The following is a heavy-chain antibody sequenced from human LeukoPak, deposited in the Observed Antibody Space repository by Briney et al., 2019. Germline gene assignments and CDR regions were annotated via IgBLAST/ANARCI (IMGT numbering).Heavy chain of an antibody. CDR1: GFTFSSYG. D-gene: IGHD3-22*01. Sequence: QSGGSLRLSCAASGFTFSSYGMHWVRQAPGKGLEWVAFIRYDGSNKYYADSVKGRFTISRDNSKNTLYLQMNSLRAEDTAVYYCARVGLTYYYDSSGYGAMDVWGKGTTVTVSS. V-gene: IGHV3-30*02. J-gene: IGHJ6*03. CDR2: IRYDGSNK. CDR3: ARVGLTYYYDSSGYGAMDV.